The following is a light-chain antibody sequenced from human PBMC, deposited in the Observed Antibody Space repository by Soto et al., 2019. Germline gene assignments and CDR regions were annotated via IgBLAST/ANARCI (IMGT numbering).Light chain of an antibody. CDR1: QSVNANL. Sequence: EVVLTQSPGTVSLSPGQTATFSCRASQSVNANLLAWYQQRPGQAPRLLIHGVSTRAPGVPDRFSGSGSGTDITLTITRLEPDDFAVYHCQQFSDTPYTFGQGTKLEIK. CDR2: GVS. J-gene: IGKJ2*01. CDR3: QQFSDTPYT. V-gene: IGKV3-20*01.